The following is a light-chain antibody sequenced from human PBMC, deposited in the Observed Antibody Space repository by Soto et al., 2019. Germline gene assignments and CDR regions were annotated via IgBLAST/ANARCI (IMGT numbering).Light chain of an antibody. Sequence: EIVLTQSPGTLSLSPGERATLSCRASQSLSSKYLAWYQQKPGQAPRVLIYGTSIRASGVPERFSGGGSGTDFTLTITRLEPEDFAVYYCQQYGSSLFTFGPGTKVDFK. J-gene: IGKJ3*01. CDR1: QSLSSKY. CDR3: QQYGSSLFT. V-gene: IGKV3-20*01. CDR2: GTS.